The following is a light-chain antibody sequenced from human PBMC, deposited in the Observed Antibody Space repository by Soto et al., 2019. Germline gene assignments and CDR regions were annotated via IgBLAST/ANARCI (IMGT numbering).Light chain of an antibody. CDR2: DVS. CDR1: SSDVGGYNF. J-gene: IGLJ2*01. V-gene: IGLV2-14*01. Sequence: QSALTQPASVSGSPGQSITISCTGTSSDVGGYNFVSWYQQHPGKAPKLMIYDVSNRPSGVSNRFSGSKSGNTASLTISGLQDEDEADYYCNSYTSYSTLVFGGGTKLTVL. CDR3: NSYTSYSTLV.